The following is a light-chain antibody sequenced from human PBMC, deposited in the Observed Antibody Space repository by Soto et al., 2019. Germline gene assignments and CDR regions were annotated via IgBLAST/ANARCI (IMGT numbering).Light chain of an antibody. V-gene: IGKV3-11*01. CDR1: QSVSSY. CDR2: DAS. Sequence: EIVLTQSPATLSLSPGERATLSCRASQSVSSYLAWYQQKAGQAPRLLIYDASNRATGIPARFSGSGSGTDFTLTISSLEPEDFAVYYCQQRSNWPRYTFGQGTKLEIK. CDR3: QQRSNWPRYT. J-gene: IGKJ2*01.